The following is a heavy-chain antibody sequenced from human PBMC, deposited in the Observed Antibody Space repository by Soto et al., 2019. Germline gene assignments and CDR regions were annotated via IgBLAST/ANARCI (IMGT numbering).Heavy chain of an antibody. CDR1: GFTFSSYA. CDR3: ARSSYDILTGPVLTPPYYYYGMDV. V-gene: IGHV3-30-3*01. D-gene: IGHD3-9*01. J-gene: IGHJ6*02. Sequence: GGSLRLSCAASGFTFSSYAMHWVRQAPGKGLEWVAVISYDGSNKYYADSVKGRFTISRDNSKNTLYLQMNSLRAEDTAVYYCARSSYDILTGPVLTPPYYYYGMDVWGQGTTVTVSS. CDR2: ISYDGSNK.